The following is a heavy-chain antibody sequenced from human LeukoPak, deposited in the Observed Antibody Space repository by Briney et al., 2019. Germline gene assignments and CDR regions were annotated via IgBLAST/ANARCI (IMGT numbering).Heavy chain of an antibody. CDR1: GYTFTSYD. D-gene: IGHD5-18*01. Sequence: ASVKVSCKTSGYTFTSYDISWVRQAPGQGLEWMGWINPNSGGTNYAPKFQGRVTMTRDTSTSTAYMELSRLRSDDTAMYYCARSVDTAMVFDYWGQGTLVTVSS. CDR2: INPNSGGT. CDR3: ARSVDTAMVFDY. J-gene: IGHJ4*02. V-gene: IGHV1-2*02.